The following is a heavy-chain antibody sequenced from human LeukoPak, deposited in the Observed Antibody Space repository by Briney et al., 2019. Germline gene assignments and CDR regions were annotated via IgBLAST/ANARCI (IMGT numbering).Heavy chain of an antibody. V-gene: IGHV4-39*07. J-gene: IGHJ5*02. Sequence: SETLSLTCTVSGGSISSSSYYWGWIRQPPGKGLEWIGSIYYSGSTYYNPSLKSRVTISVDTSKNQFSLKLSSVTAADTAVYYCARDVGYYYDSSGYYGSWGQGTLVTVSS. CDR1: GGSISSSSYY. CDR3: ARDVGYYYDSSGYYGS. D-gene: IGHD3-22*01. CDR2: IYYSGST.